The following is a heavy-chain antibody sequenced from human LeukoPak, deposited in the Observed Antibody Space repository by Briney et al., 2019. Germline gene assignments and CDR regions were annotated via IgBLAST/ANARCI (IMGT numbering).Heavy chain of an antibody. CDR1: GFTFSSYG. J-gene: IGHJ4*02. Sequence: PGGSLRLSCAASGFTFSSYGMNWFRQAPGKGLEWVSVIFSGGMTYYADSVKGRFTISRDNSKNTLYLQMNSLRVEDTAVYYCTRAQIGVFDYWGQGTLVTVSS. CDR3: TRAQIGVFDY. CDR2: IFSGGMT. V-gene: IGHV3-66*01. D-gene: IGHD3-10*01.